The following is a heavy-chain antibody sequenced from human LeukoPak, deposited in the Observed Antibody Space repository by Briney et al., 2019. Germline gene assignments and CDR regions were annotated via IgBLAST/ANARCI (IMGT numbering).Heavy chain of an antibody. CDR1: GGSFSGYY. V-gene: IGHV4-34*01. CDR2: INHSGST. Sequence: PSETLSLTCAVFGGSFSGYYWSWIRQPPGKGLEWIGEINHSGSTNYNPSLKSRVTISIDTSKNQFSLKLSSVTAADTAIYYCARPLHCSSTTRYDWFDPWGQGTLVTVSS. D-gene: IGHD2-2*01. CDR3: ARPLHCSSTTRYDWFDP. J-gene: IGHJ5*02.